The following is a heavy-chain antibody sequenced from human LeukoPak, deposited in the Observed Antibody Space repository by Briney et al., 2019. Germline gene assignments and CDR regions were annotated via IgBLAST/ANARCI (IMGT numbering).Heavy chain of an antibody. V-gene: IGHV3-30*04. CDR1: GFSFSDYA. D-gene: IGHD4-17*01. CDR3: ARGSRYGDYPYYCDF. J-gene: IGHJ4*02. CDR2: VRYDGNNP. Sequence: GGSLRLSCADSGFSFSDYAMHWVRQAPGKGLDWVAFVRYDGNNPYYSASVKGRFTISRDNSKNTVLLQMNNLRLEDAAVYYCARGSRYGDYPYYCDFWGQGTLVTVSS.